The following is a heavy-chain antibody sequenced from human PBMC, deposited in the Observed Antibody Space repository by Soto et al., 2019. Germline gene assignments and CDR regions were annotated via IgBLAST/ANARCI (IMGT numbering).Heavy chain of an antibody. CDR2: IYYSGRT. CDR3: ARDLVDTAMFYGMDV. V-gene: IGHV4-31*03. J-gene: IGHJ6*02. D-gene: IGHD5-18*01. Sequence: QVQLQESGPGLVKPSQTLSLTCTVSGGSISSGGYYWSWIRQHPGKGLEWIGYIYYSGRTYYNPSLKSRVTISVDTSKNQFSLKLSSVTAADTAVYYCARDLVDTAMFYGMDVWGQGTTVTVSS. CDR1: GGSISSGGYY.